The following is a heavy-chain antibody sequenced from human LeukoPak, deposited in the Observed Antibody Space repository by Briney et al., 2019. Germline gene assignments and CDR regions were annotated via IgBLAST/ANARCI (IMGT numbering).Heavy chain of an antibody. J-gene: IGHJ4*02. CDR2: IKQDGSEK. CDR1: GFTFSSYW. CDR3: ASVTYGSGSYPSDY. Sequence: GGSLRLSCAASGFTFSSYWMSWVRQAPGKGLEWVANIKQDGSEKYYVDSVKGRFTISRDNAKNSLYLQMNSLRAEDTAVYYCASVTYGSGSYPSDYWGQGTLVTVSS. V-gene: IGHV3-7*01. D-gene: IGHD3-10*01.